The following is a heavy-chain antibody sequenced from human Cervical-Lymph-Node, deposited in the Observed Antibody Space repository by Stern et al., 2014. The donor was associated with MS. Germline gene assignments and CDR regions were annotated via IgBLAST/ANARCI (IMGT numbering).Heavy chain of an antibody. CDR2: IYYSGST. V-gene: IGHV4-39*01. D-gene: IGHD3-10*01. CDR3: ARLALLWFVGYGMDV. J-gene: IGHJ6*02. CDR1: DDSIRSSSYN. Sequence: QVQLQESGPGLVKPSETLSLTCTVSDDSIRSSSYNWVWIRQSPGKGLEWIGTIYYSGSTYYNPSLKSRVTISVDTPKNQFSLHLRSVTAADTAVYFCARLALLWFVGYGMDVWGQGTTVAVS.